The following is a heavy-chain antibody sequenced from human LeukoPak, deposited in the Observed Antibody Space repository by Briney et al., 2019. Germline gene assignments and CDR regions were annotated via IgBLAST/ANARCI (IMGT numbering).Heavy chain of an antibody. CDR2: IKQDGSAK. J-gene: IGHJ4*02. Sequence: GGSLRLSCAASGFTFSSYWMSWVRQAPGKGLEWVANIKQDGSAKFFVHSVKGRFTISRDNSKNTLYLQMSSLRAEDTAVYYCAKDPSPYSSGWFQHFYWGQGTLVIVSS. D-gene: IGHD6-19*01. V-gene: IGHV3-7*05. CDR3: AKDPSPYSSGWFQHFY. CDR1: GFTFSSYW.